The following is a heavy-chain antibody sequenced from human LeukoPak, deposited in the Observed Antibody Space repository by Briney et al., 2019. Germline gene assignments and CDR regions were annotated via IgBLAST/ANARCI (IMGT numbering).Heavy chain of an antibody. D-gene: IGHD6-13*01. V-gene: IGHV4-34*01. CDR1: GGSFSGYY. J-gene: IGHJ4*02. CDR2: INHSGST. CDR3: VRWQQLVNFDY. Sequence: PSETLSLTCAVYGGSFSGYYWSWIRQPPGKGLEWIGEINHSGSTNYNPSLKSRVTISVDTSKNQFSLKLSSVTAADTAVYYCVRWQQLVNFDYWGQGTLVTVSS.